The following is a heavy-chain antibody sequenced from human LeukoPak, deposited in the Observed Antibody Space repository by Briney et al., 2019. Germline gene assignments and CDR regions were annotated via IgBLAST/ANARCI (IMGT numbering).Heavy chain of an antibody. J-gene: IGHJ4*02. D-gene: IGHD3-16*01. CDR2: INQDGSET. Sequence: PGGSLRLSCAASGFTFGSSSMSWVRQTPGQGLQWVANINQDGSETYYVDYVKGRFTISRDNAKNSLYLQMDSLRADDSALYYCATRKCLGCQLFYLDYWGQGSLVTVSS. CDR1: GFTFGSSS. V-gene: IGHV3-7*01. CDR3: ATRKCLGCQLFYLDY.